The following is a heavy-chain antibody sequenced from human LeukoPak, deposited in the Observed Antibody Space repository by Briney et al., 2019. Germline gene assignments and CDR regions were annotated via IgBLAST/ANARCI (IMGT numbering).Heavy chain of an antibody. CDR2: IYYSGST. J-gene: IGHJ4*02. V-gene: IGHV4-39*01. CDR3: ARTEYYYGSGSYYNVPYYFDY. CDR1: GGSISSSSYY. Sequence: SETLSLTCTVSGGSISSSSYYWGWIRQPPGKGLEWIGSIYYSGSTYYNPSLKSRVTISVDTSKNQFSLKLSSVTAADTAVNYCARTEYYYGSGSYYNVPYYFDYWGQGTLVTVSS. D-gene: IGHD3-10*01.